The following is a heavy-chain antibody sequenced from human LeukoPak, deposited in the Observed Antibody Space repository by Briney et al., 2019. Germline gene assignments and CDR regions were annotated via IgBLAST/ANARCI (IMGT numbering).Heavy chain of an antibody. CDR3: ATSLYGDYEADY. Sequence: SETLSLTCTVPGGSISGGGFYWSWIQQPPGKGLEWIGYVYYSGTTSYNPSLESRVSISDDTSKNQVFLWLTSVTAADTAVYYCATSLYGDYEADYWGPGILVTVSS. CDR1: GGSISGGGFY. D-gene: IGHD5-12*01. CDR2: VYYSGTT. J-gene: IGHJ4*02. V-gene: IGHV4-61*08.